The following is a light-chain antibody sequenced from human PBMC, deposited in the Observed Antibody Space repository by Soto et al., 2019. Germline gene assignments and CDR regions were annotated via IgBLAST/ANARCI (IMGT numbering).Light chain of an antibody. CDR1: QTIIRY. Sequence: DIQMTPSPSSLSASVGDRVTITCRASQTIIRYLNWYQQNPGRAPNLLIYAASSLQSGVPSRFSGSGSGTEFTLTISSLQPEDFATYYCQQSYSTLFTFGPGTKVEIK. J-gene: IGKJ3*01. V-gene: IGKV1-39*01. CDR2: AAS. CDR3: QQSYSTLFT.